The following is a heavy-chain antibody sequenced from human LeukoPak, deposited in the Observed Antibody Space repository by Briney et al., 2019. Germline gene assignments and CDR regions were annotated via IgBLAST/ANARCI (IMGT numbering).Heavy chain of an antibody. J-gene: IGHJ4*02. CDR1: GYTFTSYG. Sequence: ASVKVSCKASGYTFTSYGISWVRQAPGQGLEWMGWISAYNGNTNYAQKLQGRVTMTTDTSTSTAYMELRSPRSDDTAVYYCARAVRYFDWFDYWGQGTLVTVSS. CDR2: ISAYNGNT. D-gene: IGHD3-9*01. V-gene: IGHV1-18*01. CDR3: ARAVRYFDWFDY.